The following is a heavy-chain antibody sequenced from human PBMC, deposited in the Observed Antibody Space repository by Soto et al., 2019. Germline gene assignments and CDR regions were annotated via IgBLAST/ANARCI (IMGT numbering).Heavy chain of an antibody. J-gene: IGHJ3*02. CDR2: ISSSSSYI. V-gene: IGHV3-21*01. CDR3: ASSRDGMIGDAFDI. D-gene: IGHD3-22*01. Sequence: SLRLSCAASGFTFSSYSMNWVRQAPGKGLEWVSSISSSSSYIYYADSVKGRFTISRDNAKNSLYLQMNSLRAEDTAVYYCASSRDGMIGDAFDIWGQGTMVTVSS. CDR1: GFTFSSYS.